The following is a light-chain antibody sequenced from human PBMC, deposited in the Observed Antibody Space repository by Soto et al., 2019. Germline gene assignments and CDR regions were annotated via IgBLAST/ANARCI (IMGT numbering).Light chain of an antibody. V-gene: IGLV2-8*01. CDR3: SSYAGSSNV. CDR1: SSDVGGYNY. J-gene: IGLJ1*01. CDR2: EVN. Sequence: QSVLTQPPSASGSPGQSVAISCTGTSSDVGGYNYVSWYQQHPGKAPKLMIYEVNKRPSGVPDRSSGSKSGNTSSLTVSRLQAEDEADYYCSSYAGSSNVFGTGTKVTVL.